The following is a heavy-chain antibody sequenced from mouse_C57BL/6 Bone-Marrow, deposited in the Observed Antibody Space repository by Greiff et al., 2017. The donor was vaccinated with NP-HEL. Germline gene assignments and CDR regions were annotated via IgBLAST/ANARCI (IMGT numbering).Heavy chain of an antibody. J-gene: IGHJ3*01. D-gene: IGHD2-4*01. Sequence: EVKLQQSGAELVRPGASVKLSCTASGFNIKDDYMHWVKQRPEQGLEWIGWIDPENGDTEYASKFQGKATITADTSSNTAYLQLSSLTSEDTAVYYCTLRRVAYWGQGTLVTVSA. CDR1: GFNIKDDY. CDR3: TLRRVAY. V-gene: IGHV14-4*01. CDR2: IDPENGDT.